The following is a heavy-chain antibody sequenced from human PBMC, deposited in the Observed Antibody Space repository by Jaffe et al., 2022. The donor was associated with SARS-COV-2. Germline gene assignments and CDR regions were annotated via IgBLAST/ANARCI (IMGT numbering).Heavy chain of an antibody. CDR1: GFTFDDYA. J-gene: IGHJ3*02. D-gene: IGHD3-22*01. Sequence: EVQLVESGGGLVQPGRSLRLSCAASGFTFDDYAMHWVRQAPGKGLEWVSGISWNSGSIGYADSVKGRFTISRDNAKNSLYLQMNSLRAEDTALYYCAKDLKLLGVDYYDSGRNAFDIWGQGTMVTVSS. V-gene: IGHV3-9*01. CDR3: AKDLKLLGVDYYDSGRNAFDI. CDR2: ISWNSGSI.